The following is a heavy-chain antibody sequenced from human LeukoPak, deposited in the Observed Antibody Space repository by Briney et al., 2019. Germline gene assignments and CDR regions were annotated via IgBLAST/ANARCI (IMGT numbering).Heavy chain of an antibody. J-gene: IGHJ4*02. Sequence: SETLSLTCTVSGGSISSYYWSWIRQPPGKGLEWIGYIYYSGSTNYNPSLKSRVTISVDTSNNQFSLKLSSVTAADTAVYYCARAHQWELPSLGPHFDYWGQGTLVTVSS. CDR2: IYYSGST. D-gene: IGHD1-26*01. CDR3: ARAHQWELPSLGPHFDY. CDR1: GGSISSYY. V-gene: IGHV4-59*01.